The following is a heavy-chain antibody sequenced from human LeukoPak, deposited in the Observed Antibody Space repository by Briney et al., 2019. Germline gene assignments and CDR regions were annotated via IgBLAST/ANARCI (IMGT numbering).Heavy chain of an antibody. CDR3: ATDYLNYSSYGMDV. J-gene: IGHJ6*04. CDR2: IYSGGST. V-gene: IGHV3-53*01. CDR1: GFTVSSNY. D-gene: IGHD4-11*01. Sequence: GGSLRLSCAASGFTVSSNYMSWVRQAPGKGLEWVSVIYSGGSTYYADSVKGRFTISRDNSKNTLYLQMNSLRAEDTAVYYCATDYLNYSSYGMDVWGKGTTDTVSS.